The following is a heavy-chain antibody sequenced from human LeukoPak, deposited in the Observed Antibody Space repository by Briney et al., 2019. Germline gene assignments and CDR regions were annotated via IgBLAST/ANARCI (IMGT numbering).Heavy chain of an antibody. J-gene: IGHJ4*02. Sequence: SETLSLTCTVSGGSIGSYYCSWIRQSPGKGLERIGYIHYSGSNNYNPSLQSRVTISVDMSKNQFSLNLSSVTAADTAVYYCAVYFYDNSDYFDSWGQGTLVTVSS. D-gene: IGHD3-22*01. CDR3: AVYFYDNSDYFDS. CDR1: GGSIGSYY. CDR2: IHYSGSN. V-gene: IGHV4-59*08.